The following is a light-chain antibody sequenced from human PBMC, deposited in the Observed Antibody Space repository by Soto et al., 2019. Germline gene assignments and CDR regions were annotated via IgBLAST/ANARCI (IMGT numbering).Light chain of an antibody. CDR3: EQYSSYSLT. Sequence: DIQMTQSPSTLSASVGDRVTITCRASQSISSWLAWYQLKPGKAPKLLIYKASSLESGVPSRFSGSGSGTEFTLTISSLQPDDFATYYCEQYSSYSLTFGGGTKVEIK. J-gene: IGKJ4*01. CDR2: KAS. V-gene: IGKV1-5*03. CDR1: QSISSW.